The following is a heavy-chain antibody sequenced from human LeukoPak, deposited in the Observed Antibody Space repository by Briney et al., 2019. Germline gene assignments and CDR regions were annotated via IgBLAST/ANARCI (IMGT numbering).Heavy chain of an antibody. Sequence: PGGSLRLSCAASGFTFSSYAMGWVRQAPGKGLEWVSTIGGSGDGTYYADSVKGRFTISRDNSRNTLSLQMNSLRAEDTAVYYCAKRHYYDTSGNPGGLDPWGQGTLVTVSS. CDR3: AKRHYYDTSGNPGGLDP. D-gene: IGHD3-22*01. CDR2: IGGSGDGT. V-gene: IGHV3-23*01. CDR1: GFTFSSYA. J-gene: IGHJ5*02.